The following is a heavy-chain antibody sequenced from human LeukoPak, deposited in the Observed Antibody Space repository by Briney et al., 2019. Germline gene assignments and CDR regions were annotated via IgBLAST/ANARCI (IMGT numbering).Heavy chain of an antibody. CDR2: IYYSGST. J-gene: IGHJ4*02. CDR3: AREKGILLWFGEGYTPSNYFDY. D-gene: IGHD3-10*01. Sequence: SETLSLTCTVSGGSISSSSYYWGWIRQPPGKGLEWIGSIYYSGSTNYNPSLKSRVTISVDTSKNQFSLKLSSVTAADTAVYYCAREKGILLWFGEGYTPSNYFDYWGQGTLVTVSS. V-gene: IGHV4-39*07. CDR1: GGSISSSSYY.